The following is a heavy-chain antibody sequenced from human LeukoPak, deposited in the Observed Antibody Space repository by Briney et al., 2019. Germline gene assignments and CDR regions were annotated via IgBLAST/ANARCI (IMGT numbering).Heavy chain of an antibody. J-gene: IGHJ5*02. CDR1: GGSISSYY. CDR3: ARDPEGGDANWFDP. CDR2: IYYSGST. Sequence: SETLSLTCTVAGGSISSYYWSWIRQPPGKGLEWIGYIYYSGSTNYNPSLKSRVTISVDTSKNQFSLKLSSVTAADTAVYYCARDPEGGDANWFDPLGQGTLVTVSS. D-gene: IGHD4-17*01. V-gene: IGHV4-59*01.